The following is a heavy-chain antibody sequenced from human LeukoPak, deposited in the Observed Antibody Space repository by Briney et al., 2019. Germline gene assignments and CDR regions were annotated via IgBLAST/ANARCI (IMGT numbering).Heavy chain of an antibody. V-gene: IGHV1-18*01. J-gene: IGHJ4*02. D-gene: IGHD1-26*01. CDR3: ARGQRRVGATKLGAY. CDR2: ISAYNGNT. CDR1: GYTFTSYG. Sequence: ASVKVSCKASGYTFTSYGISWVRQAPGQGLEWMGWISAYNGNTNYAQKLQGRVTMTTDTSTSTAYMELRSLRSDDTAVYYCARGQRRVGATKLGAYWGQGTLVTVSS.